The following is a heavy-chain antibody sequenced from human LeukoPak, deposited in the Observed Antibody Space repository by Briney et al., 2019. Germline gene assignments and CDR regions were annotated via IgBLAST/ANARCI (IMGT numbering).Heavy chain of an antibody. CDR2: IYPGDSET. CDR1: GYTFTNYW. Sequence: GESLRISCKGSGYTFTNYWIGWVRQLPGKGPEWMGIIYPGDSETRYSPSFQGQVTISSDTSISTAYLQWSSLKASDTAMYYCARFLYGHYSHYFDYWGQGTLVTVSS. V-gene: IGHV5-51*01. D-gene: IGHD4-17*01. CDR3: ARFLYGHYSHYFDY. J-gene: IGHJ4*02.